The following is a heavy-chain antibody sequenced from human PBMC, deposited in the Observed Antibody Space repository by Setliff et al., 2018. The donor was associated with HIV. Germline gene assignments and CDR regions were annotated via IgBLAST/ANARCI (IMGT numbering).Heavy chain of an antibody. CDR2: IYSNGST. Sequence: SETLSLTCTVSGGSITSGSYYWSWIRQPAWKGLEWIGRIYSNGSTNYNPSLKSRVTMSVDTSKNQFSLRLSSVTAADTAVYYCARGTPVGTIWNYYSYMDLWGKGTTVTVSS. D-gene: IGHD3-3*01. V-gene: IGHV4-61*02. CDR1: GGSITSGSYY. J-gene: IGHJ6*03. CDR3: ARGTPVGTIWNYYSYMDL.